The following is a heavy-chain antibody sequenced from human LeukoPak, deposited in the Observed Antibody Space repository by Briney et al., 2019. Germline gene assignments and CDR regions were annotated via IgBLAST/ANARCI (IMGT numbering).Heavy chain of an antibody. D-gene: IGHD6-19*01. CDR1: GFTFSSYA. CDR2: ISGSGGST. CDR3: AKVYGSGWYDTYFDY. J-gene: IGHJ4*02. Sequence: GGSLRLSCAASGFTFSSYAMSWVRQAPGKGLEWVSAISGSGGSTYYADSGKGRSSISRDNSKNTLYLQMNSLRAEDTAVYYCAKVYGSGWYDTYFDYWGQGTLVSVSS. V-gene: IGHV3-23*01.